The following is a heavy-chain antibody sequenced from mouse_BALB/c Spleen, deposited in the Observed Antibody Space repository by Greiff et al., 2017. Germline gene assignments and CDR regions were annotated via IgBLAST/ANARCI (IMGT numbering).Heavy chain of an antibody. D-gene: IGHD2-14*01. V-gene: IGHV2-2*02. Sequence: QVQLQQSGPGLVQPSQSLSITCTVSGFSLTSYGVHWVRQSPGKGLEWLGVIWSGGSTDYNAAFISRLSISKDNSKSQVFFKMNSLQANDTAIDYCARRDYRYDGFAYWGQGTLVTVSA. CDR1: GFSLTSYG. CDR2: IWSGGST. CDR3: ARRDYRYDGFAY. J-gene: IGHJ3*01.